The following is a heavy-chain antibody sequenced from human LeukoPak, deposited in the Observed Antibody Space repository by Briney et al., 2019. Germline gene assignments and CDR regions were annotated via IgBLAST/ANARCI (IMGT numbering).Heavy chain of an antibody. CDR2: ISSNGGST. V-gene: IGHV3-64*01. J-gene: IGHJ4*02. D-gene: IGHD6-13*01. CDR3: GRIAAAGTA. Sequence: PGGSLRLSCAASGFTFSSYAMHWVRQAPGKGLEYVSAISSNGGSTYYANSVKGRFTISRDNSKNTLYLQMGSLRAEDMAVYYCGRIAAAGTAWGQGTLVIVSS. CDR1: GFTFSSYA.